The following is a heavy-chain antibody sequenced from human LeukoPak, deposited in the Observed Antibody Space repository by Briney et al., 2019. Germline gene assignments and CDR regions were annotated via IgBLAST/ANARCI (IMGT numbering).Heavy chain of an antibody. Sequence: GGSLRLSCSASGFISSTSAMNWVRQAPGKGLEWVSSINDVGSHIYYRDSVKGRFTISRDNAKNSLYLQMNSLRAEDTAVYYCARVVSGRQWLVYYFDYWGQGTLVTVSS. J-gene: IGHJ4*02. V-gene: IGHV3-21*01. CDR1: GFISSTSA. D-gene: IGHD6-19*01. CDR2: INDVGSHI. CDR3: ARVVSGRQWLVYYFDY.